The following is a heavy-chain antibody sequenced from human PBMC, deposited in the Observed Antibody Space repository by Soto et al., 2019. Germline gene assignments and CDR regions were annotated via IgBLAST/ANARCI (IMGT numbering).Heavy chain of an antibody. Sequence: GASVKVSCKASGYTFTSYAMHWVRQAPGQRLEWMGWINAGNGNTKYSQKFQGRVTITRDTSASTAYMELSSLRSEDTAVYYCARAGWELRAFGIWGQGTMVTVSS. J-gene: IGHJ3*02. V-gene: IGHV1-3*01. CDR1: GYTFTSYA. D-gene: IGHD1-26*01. CDR3: ARAGWELRAFGI. CDR2: INAGNGNT.